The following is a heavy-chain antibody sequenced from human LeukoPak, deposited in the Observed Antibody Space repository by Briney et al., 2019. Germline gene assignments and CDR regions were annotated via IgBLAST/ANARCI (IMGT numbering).Heavy chain of an antibody. V-gene: IGHV4-59*01. CDR3: ARDRGYSYGYDFDY. CDR1: GGSISSYY. J-gene: IGHJ4*02. D-gene: IGHD5-18*01. Sequence: SETLSLTCTVSGGSISSYYWSWIRQPPGKGLEWIGYIYYSGSTNYNPSLKSRVTISVDTSKNQFSLKLSSVTAADTAVYYCARDRGYSYGYDFDYWGQGTLVTVSS. CDR2: IYYSGST.